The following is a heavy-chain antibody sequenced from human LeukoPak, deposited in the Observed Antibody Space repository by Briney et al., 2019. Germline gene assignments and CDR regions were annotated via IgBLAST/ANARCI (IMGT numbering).Heavy chain of an antibody. CDR1: GFTVSSNY. J-gene: IGHJ6*02. CDR3: ARGDYGGNSGRESPSILVYYYGMDV. D-gene: IGHD4-23*01. CDR2: IYSSGST. Sequence: GGSLRLSCAASGFTVSSNYMSWVRQAPGKGLEWVSVIYSSGSTYYADSVKGRFTISRDNSKNTLYLQMNSLRAEDTAVYYCARGDYGGNSGRESPSILVYYYGMDVWGQGTTVTVSS. V-gene: IGHV3-53*01.